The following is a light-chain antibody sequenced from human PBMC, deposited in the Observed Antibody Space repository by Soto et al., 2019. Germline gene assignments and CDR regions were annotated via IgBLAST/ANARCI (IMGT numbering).Light chain of an antibody. CDR1: QGISSY. J-gene: IGKJ5*01. V-gene: IGKV1-9*01. CDR2: GAS. Sequence: DIQLTKSPPFLSASVGDRVTITCRASQGISSYLAWFQQKPGRAPNLLIYGASTLQSGVPSRFSGSGSGTDFTLTISNLQPEDFATYYCQQLNAYPLTFGQGSRLEIK. CDR3: QQLNAYPLT.